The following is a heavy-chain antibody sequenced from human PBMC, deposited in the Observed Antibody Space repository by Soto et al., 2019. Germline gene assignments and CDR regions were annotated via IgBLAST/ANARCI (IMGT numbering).Heavy chain of an antibody. D-gene: IGHD6-6*01. CDR3: ARGGAARPDY. J-gene: IGHJ4*02. Sequence: EVHLVESGGGLVQPGGSLRLSCAVSGFTFSGYGMNWVRQAPGKGLEWVSYISSSSSTRAYADSVKGRFTISRDNAKNSLYLQMNSLRDEDTAVYYCARGGAARPDYWGQGTLVTVSS. CDR1: GFTFSGYG. CDR2: ISSSSSTR. V-gene: IGHV3-48*02.